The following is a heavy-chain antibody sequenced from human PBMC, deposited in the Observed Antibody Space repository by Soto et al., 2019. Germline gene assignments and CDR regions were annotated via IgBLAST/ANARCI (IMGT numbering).Heavy chain of an antibody. CDR1: GGTFSSYA. J-gene: IGHJ3*02. CDR2: IIPIFGTA. Sequence: ASVKVSCKASGGTFSSYAISWVRQAPGQGLEWMGGIIPIFGTANYAQKFQGRVTITADESTSTAYMELSSLRSEDTAVYYCARDLHYDSSGYYGAFDIWGQGTMVTVSS. D-gene: IGHD3-22*01. CDR3: ARDLHYDSSGYYGAFDI. V-gene: IGHV1-69*13.